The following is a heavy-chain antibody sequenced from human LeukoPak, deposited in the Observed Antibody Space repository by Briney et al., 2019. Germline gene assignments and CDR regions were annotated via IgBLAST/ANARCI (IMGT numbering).Heavy chain of an antibody. CDR2: IRYDGSNK. J-gene: IGHJ4*02. Sequence: PGGSLRLSCAESGFTFSSYGMHWVRQAPGKGLEWVAFIRYDGSNKYYADSVKGRFTISRDNSKNTLYLQMNSLRAEDTAVYYCAKDSDIVVVVAAVLGPYWGQGTLVTVSS. D-gene: IGHD2-15*01. CDR3: AKDSDIVVVVAAVLGPY. CDR1: GFTFSSYG. V-gene: IGHV3-30*02.